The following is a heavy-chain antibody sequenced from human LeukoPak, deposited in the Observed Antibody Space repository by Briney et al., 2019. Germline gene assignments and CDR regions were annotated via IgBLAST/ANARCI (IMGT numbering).Heavy chain of an antibody. V-gene: IGHV3-21*01. CDR2: ISSSSSYI. J-gene: IGHJ4*02. Sequence: PGGSLRLSCAASGLTFSSYSMNWVRQAPGKGLEWVSSISSSSSYIYYADSVKGRFTISRDNAKNSLYLQMNSLRAEDTAVYYCARDRPNYYGSDGHYYRRDGDYWGRGTLVSVSS. CDR3: ARDRPNYYGSDGHYYRRDGDY. CDR1: GLTFSSYS. D-gene: IGHD3-22*01.